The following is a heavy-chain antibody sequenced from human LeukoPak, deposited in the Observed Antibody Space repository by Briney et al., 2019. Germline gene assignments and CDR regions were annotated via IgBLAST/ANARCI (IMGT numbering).Heavy chain of an antibody. CDR1: GGSFSGYY. Sequence: SETLSLTCAVYGGSFSGYYWSWIRQPPGKGLEWIGEINHSGSTNYNPSLKSRVTISVDTSKNQFSLKLSSVTAADTAVYYCARGVDIVATIRVYYFDYWGQGTLVTVPS. V-gene: IGHV4-34*01. CDR2: INHSGST. J-gene: IGHJ4*02. CDR3: ARGVDIVATIRVYYFDY. D-gene: IGHD5-12*01.